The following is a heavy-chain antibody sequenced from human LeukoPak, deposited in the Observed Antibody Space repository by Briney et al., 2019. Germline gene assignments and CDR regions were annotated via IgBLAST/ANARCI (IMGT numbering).Heavy chain of an antibody. CDR2: IGTSGDT. CDR1: GFTFSSYE. J-gene: IGHJ2*01. D-gene: IGHD1-26*01. Sequence: GGSLRLSCAASGFTFSSYEMNWVRQAPGKGPEWVSTIGTSGDTYYADSVKGRFTISRDNSNNALYLHMNSLRAEDAAVYYCAKSKIVQGRGYFDLWGRGTLVTVSS. V-gene: IGHV3-23*01. CDR3: AKSKIVQGRGYFDL.